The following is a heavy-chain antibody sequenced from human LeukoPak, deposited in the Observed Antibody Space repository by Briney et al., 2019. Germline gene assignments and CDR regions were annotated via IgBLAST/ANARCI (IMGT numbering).Heavy chain of an antibody. CDR3: ARPLSGSSSWHGDAFDI. V-gene: IGHV4-39*01. D-gene: IGHD6-13*01. CDR2: IYYSGST. Sequence: SETLSLTCTVSGGSNSSSTYYWGWIRQPPGKGLEWIGSIYYSGSTYYNASLKSRVTISADTSKNQFSLKLSSVTAADTAVYYCARPLSGSSSWHGDAFDIWGQGTMVTVSS. J-gene: IGHJ3*02. CDR1: GGSNSSSTYY.